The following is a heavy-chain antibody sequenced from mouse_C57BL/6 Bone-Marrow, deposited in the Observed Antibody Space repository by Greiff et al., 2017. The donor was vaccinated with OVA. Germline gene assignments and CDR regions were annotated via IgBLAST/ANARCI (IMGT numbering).Heavy chain of an antibody. V-gene: IGHV14-4*01. Sequence: VQLQQSGAELVRPGASVKLSCTASGFNIKDDYMNWVKQRPEQGLEWIGWIDPENGDTEYASKFRGKATITADTSSNTAYLQLSSLTSEDTAVYYCLYDEYAMDYWGQGTSVTVSS. D-gene: IGHD2-12*01. J-gene: IGHJ4*01. CDR3: LYDEYAMDY. CDR2: IDPENGDT. CDR1: GFNIKDDY.